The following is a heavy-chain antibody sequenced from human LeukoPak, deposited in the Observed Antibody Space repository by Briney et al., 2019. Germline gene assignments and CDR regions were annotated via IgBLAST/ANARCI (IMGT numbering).Heavy chain of an antibody. Sequence: PGGSLRLSCAASGFTFSSYGMHWVRQAPGKGLEWVTVISYDGGNEYYADSVKGRFTISRDNSKNTLYLQMNSLRAEDTAVYYCARAGIRAAMVFSLIEYWGQGTLVTVSS. CDR1: GFTFSSYG. D-gene: IGHD5-18*01. CDR3: ARAGIRAAMVFSLIEY. V-gene: IGHV3-30*03. CDR2: ISYDGGNE. J-gene: IGHJ4*02.